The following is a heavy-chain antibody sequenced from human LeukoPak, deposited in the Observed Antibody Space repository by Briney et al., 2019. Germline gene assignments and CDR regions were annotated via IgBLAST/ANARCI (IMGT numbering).Heavy chain of an antibody. J-gene: IGHJ4*02. CDR3: AREALGLDS. Sequence: PGGSLRLSCAASGFMFSSYEMKWVRQAPGKGLEWVSYISSSGRTRNYADSVKGRFAISRDNANNSLFLHMNSLRAEDTAVYYCAREALGLDSWGQGTLVTVSS. D-gene: IGHD1-26*01. V-gene: IGHV3-48*03. CDR2: ISSSGRTR. CDR1: GFMFSSYE.